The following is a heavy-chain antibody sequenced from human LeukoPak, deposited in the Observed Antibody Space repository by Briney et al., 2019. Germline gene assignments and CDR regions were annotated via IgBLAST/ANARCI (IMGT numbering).Heavy chain of an antibody. D-gene: IGHD4-23*01. V-gene: IGHV3-23*03. J-gene: IGHJ2*01. CDR2: IYSGGSST. Sequence: GGSLRLSCAASGFTFSSYAMSWVRQAPGKGLEWVSVIYSGGSSTYYADSVKGRFTISRDKSKNTLYLQMNSLRAEDTAVYYCARDFYGDNSEVVSWHFDLWGRGTLVSVSS. CDR3: ARDFYGDNSEVVSWHFDL. CDR1: GFTFSSYA.